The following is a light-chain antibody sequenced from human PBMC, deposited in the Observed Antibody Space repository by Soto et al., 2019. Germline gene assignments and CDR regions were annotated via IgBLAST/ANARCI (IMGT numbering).Light chain of an antibody. CDR3: ASFRSGTILV. Sequence: QSALTQPASVSGSPGQSVTISCTGPRSDIGDSNFISWYQHSPGKAPRLLIYEVNNRPSGVSKRFSGSKAGNTASLTISGLLDDDEAYYFCASFRSGTILVFGSGTKVTVL. CDR2: EVN. J-gene: IGLJ1*01. V-gene: IGLV2-14*01. CDR1: RSDIGDSNF.